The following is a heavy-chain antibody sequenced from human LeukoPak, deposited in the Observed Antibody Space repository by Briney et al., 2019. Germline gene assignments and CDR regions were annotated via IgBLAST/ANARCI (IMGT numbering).Heavy chain of an antibody. V-gene: IGHV3-23*01. CDR1: GFTFTNYD. D-gene: IGHD3-16*01. CDR2: ISDSGHST. Sequence: GGSLRLSCAASGFTFTNYDMSWVRQAPGKGLEWVSTISDSGHSTSYADSVKGRFTISRDNSKNTLYLQMNGLRAEDTALYYCATGEFYFDFWGQGTLVTVSS. CDR3: ATGEFYFDF. J-gene: IGHJ4*02.